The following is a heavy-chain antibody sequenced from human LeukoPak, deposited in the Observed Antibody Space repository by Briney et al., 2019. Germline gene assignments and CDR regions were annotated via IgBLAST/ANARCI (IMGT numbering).Heavy chain of an antibody. V-gene: IGHV5-51*01. CDR3: ARRGYDSSGYRDAFDI. D-gene: IGHD3-22*01. J-gene: IGHJ3*02. CDR2: IYPGDSDT. CDR1: GYSFTSYW. Sequence: GESLKISCKGSGYSFTSYWIGWVRQMPGKGLEWMGIIYPGDSDTTYSPSFQGQVTISADKSICTAYLQWSSLKASDTAMYYCARRGYDSSGYRDAFDIWGQGTMVTVSS.